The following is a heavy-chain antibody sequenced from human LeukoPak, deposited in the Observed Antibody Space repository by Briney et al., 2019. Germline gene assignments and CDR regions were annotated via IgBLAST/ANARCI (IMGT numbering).Heavy chain of an antibody. CDR3: ARDAAAGLATRGWYFDL. J-gene: IGHJ2*01. V-gene: IGHV3-30-3*01. Sequence: GGSLRLSCAASGFTFSSYAMHWVRQAPGKGLEWVAVISYDGSNKYYADSVKGRFTISRDNSKNTLYLQMNSLRAEDTAVYSCARDAAAGLATRGWYFDLWGLGPLVTVSS. CDR2: ISYDGSNK. CDR1: GFTFSSYA. D-gene: IGHD5-12*01.